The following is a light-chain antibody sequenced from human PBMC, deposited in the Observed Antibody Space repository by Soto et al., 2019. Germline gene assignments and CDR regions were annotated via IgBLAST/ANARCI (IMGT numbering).Light chain of an antibody. CDR2: GAS. CDR3: QQYNNWPPTWT. V-gene: IGKV3-15*01. CDR1: QSVSSN. Sequence: EIVMTQSPATPSVSPGERATLSCRASQSVSSNLAWYQQKPGQAPRLLIYGASTRATGIPARFSGSGSGTEFTLTISSLQSEDFVVYFCQQYNNWPPTWTFGQGTKVDIK. J-gene: IGKJ1*01.